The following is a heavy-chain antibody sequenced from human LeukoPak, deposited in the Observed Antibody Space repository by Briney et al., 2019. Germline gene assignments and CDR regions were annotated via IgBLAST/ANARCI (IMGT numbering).Heavy chain of an antibody. CDR3: ARDQAGSGHYADY. V-gene: IGHV3-74*01. Sequence: GGSLRLSCAASEFTFGRYWMQWVRQAPGKGLVCVSRINSDGTITNYADSVKGRFTISRDNAKNTLYLQMNSLRAEDTAVYYCARDQAGSGHYADYWGQGTLVTVSS. J-gene: IGHJ4*02. CDR1: EFTFGRYW. CDR2: INSDGTIT. D-gene: IGHD3-10*01.